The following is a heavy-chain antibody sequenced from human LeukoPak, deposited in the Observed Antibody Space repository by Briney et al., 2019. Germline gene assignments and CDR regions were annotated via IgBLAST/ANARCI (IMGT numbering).Heavy chain of an antibody. CDR3: ARHPRNYYGSGSYYSIGDY. Sequence: SETLSLTCAVYGGSFSGYYWSWIRQPPGKGLEWIGEINHSGSTNYNPSLKSRVTISVDTSKNQFSLKLSSVTAADTAVYYCARHPRNYYGSGSYYSIGDYWGQGTLVTVSS. D-gene: IGHD3-10*01. V-gene: IGHV4-34*01. CDR2: INHSGST. J-gene: IGHJ4*02. CDR1: GGSFSGYY.